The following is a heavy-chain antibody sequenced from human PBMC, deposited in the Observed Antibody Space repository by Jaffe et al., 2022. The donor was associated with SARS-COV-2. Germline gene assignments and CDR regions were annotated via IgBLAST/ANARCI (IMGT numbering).Heavy chain of an antibody. Sequence: QVHLQESGPGLVKPSETLSLTCTVSGDSVSSNYWTWIRQPPGKGLEWIGYIYYSGSTNYSPSLKSRVTISVDTSKNQFSLRLSSVTAADTAVYFCARGPTHYDILTGYYNRYFDYWGQGTLVTVSS. CDR1: GDSVSSNY. CDR2: IYYSGST. J-gene: IGHJ4*02. D-gene: IGHD3-9*01. V-gene: IGHV4-59*02. CDR3: ARGPTHYDILTGYYNRYFDY.